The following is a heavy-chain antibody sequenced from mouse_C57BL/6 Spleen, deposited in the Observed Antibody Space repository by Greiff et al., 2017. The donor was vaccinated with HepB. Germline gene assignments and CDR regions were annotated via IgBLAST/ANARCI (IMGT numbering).Heavy chain of an antibody. CDR3: ARGRFYAMDY. CDR1: GYSITSGYY. CDR2: ISYDGSN. J-gene: IGHJ4*01. V-gene: IGHV3-6*01. Sequence: VQLQQSGPGLVKPSQSLSLTCSVTGYSITSGYYWNWIRQFPGNKLEWMGYISYDGSNNYNPSLKNRISITRDTSKNQFFLKLNSVTTEDTATYYCARGRFYAMDYWGQGTSVTVSS.